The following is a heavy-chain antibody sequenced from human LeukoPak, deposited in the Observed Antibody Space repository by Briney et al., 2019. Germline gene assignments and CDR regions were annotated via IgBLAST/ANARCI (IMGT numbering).Heavy chain of an antibody. J-gene: IGHJ4*02. CDR1: GFSFSSYR. D-gene: IGHD1-1*01. CDR2: ISSSSSYI. Sequence: GGSLRLSCAASGFSFSSYRMNWVRQAPGKGLEWVSSISSSSSYIYYADSVKGRFTISRDNAKNSLYLQMNSLRAEDTAVYYCARVRATGMTLWEFDYWGQGTWVTVSP. V-gene: IGHV3-21*01. CDR3: ARVRATGMTLWEFDY.